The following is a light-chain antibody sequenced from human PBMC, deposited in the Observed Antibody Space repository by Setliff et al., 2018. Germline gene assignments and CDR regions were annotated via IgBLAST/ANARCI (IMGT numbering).Light chain of an antibody. CDR2: EVS. V-gene: IGLV2-8*01. CDR1: SSDVGGYNF. J-gene: IGLJ2*01. CDR3: CSYAGSAPFVV. Sequence: QSVLTQPPSASGSPGQSVTISCTGTSSDVGGYNFVAWYQQHPGKAPKLMIYEVSKRPSGVPDRFSGSKSGNTASLTVSGLQAEGEADYYCCSYAGSAPFVVFGGGTKVTVL.